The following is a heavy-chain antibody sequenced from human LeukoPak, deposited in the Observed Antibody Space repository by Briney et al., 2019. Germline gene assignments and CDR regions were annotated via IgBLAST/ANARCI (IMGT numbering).Heavy chain of an antibody. Sequence: GGSLRLSCAASGFTFSTYWMHWVRQAPGKGLVWVSRINSDGSRISYADSVKGRFTISRDNAKNTLYLQMNSLRAEDTAVYYCAKAQMTYDSSGYFAAMDVWGKGTTVTVSS. D-gene: IGHD3-22*01. CDR1: GFTFSTYW. J-gene: IGHJ6*03. CDR3: AKAQMTYDSSGYFAAMDV. V-gene: IGHV3-74*01. CDR2: INSDGSRI.